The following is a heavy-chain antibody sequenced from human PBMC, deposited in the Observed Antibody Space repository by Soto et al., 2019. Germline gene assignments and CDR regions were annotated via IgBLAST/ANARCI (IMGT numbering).Heavy chain of an antibody. CDR1: GGSISSCGYS. CDR2: MYHSGST. CDR3: ARLGPYDSGSYSFRYNWFDP. V-gene: IGHV4-30-2*01. D-gene: IGHD3-10*01. Sequence: SETLSLTCAVSGGSISSCGYSWSWIRQPPGKGLEWIGYMYHSGSTYYNPSLKSRVTISIDRSKNQFSLKLSSVTAADTAVYYCARLGPYDSGSYSFRYNWFDPWGQGTLVTVSS. J-gene: IGHJ5*02.